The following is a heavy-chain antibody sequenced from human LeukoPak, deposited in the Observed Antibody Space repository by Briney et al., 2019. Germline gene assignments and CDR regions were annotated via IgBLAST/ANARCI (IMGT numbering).Heavy chain of an antibody. J-gene: IGHJ4*02. D-gene: IGHD3-16*01. CDR1: GFTFSNYP. Sequence: GGSLRLSCADSGFTFSNYPIHWVRQAPGKGLEWVAVISYDGSNKYYADSVKGRFTISRDNSKNTLYLQMNSLRAEDTAVYYCGGLYADPRWGQGTLVTVSS. CDR2: ISYDGSNK. V-gene: IGHV3-30-3*01. CDR3: GGLYADPR.